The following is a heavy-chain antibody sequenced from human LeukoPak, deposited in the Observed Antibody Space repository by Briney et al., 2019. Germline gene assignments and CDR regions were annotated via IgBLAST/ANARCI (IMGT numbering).Heavy chain of an antibody. D-gene: IGHD3-10*01. CDR1: GGSISSSSYY. Sequence: SETLSLTCTVSGGSISSSSYYWGWIRQPPGKGLEWIGNMYYSGSTYYNPSLKSRVTISADTSKNQFSLKLSSVTAADTAVYYCARVEPGSYYNPFDYWGQGTLVTVSS. CDR3: ARVEPGSYYNPFDY. CDR2: MYYSGST. J-gene: IGHJ4*02. V-gene: IGHV4-39*07.